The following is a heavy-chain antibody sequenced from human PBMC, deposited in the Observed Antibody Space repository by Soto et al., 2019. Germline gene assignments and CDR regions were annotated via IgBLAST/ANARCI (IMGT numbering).Heavy chain of an antibody. CDR1: GGSISSYY. Sequence: ESLSLTCPVSGGSISSYYWSGIRQPPGKGLEWIGYIYYSGSTNYNPSLKSRVTISVDTSKNQFSLKLSSVTAADTAVYYCARDSDSDFWSGYPRPYGMDVWGQGTKVTVYS. CDR2: IYYSGST. D-gene: IGHD3-3*01. J-gene: IGHJ6*02. V-gene: IGHV4-59*01. CDR3: ARDSDSDFWSGYPRPYGMDV.